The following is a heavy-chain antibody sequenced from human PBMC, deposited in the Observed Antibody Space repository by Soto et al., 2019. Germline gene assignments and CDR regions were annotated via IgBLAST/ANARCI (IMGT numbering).Heavy chain of an antibody. CDR2: ISGSGGST. V-gene: IGHV3-23*01. Sequence: PGESLKISCAASGFIFSSYAMSWVRQAPGKGLEWVSAISGSGGSTYYADSVKGRFTISRDNAKNSLYLQMNSLRAEDTAVYYCVTSRGVLTWGQGTLVTVSS. J-gene: IGHJ5*02. CDR1: GFIFSSYA. CDR3: VTSRGVLT. D-gene: IGHD3-10*01.